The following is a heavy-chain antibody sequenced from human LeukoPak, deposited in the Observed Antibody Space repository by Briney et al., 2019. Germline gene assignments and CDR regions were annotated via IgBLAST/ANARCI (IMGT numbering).Heavy chain of an antibody. D-gene: IGHD3-10*01. Sequence: GGSLRLSCAASGFTFSDYYMSWIRQAPGKGLEWVSYISSSGSIIYHADSVKGRFTISRDNAKNSLYLQMKALRDEDTATYYCAKRGPIYSSTPGNYFDYWGQGTLVTVSS. CDR1: GFTFSDYY. V-gene: IGHV3-11*01. CDR2: ISSSGSII. CDR3: AKRGPIYSSTPGNYFDY. J-gene: IGHJ4*02.